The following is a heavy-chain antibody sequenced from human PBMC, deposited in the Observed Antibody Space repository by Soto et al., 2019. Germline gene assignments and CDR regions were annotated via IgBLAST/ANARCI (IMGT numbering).Heavy chain of an antibody. D-gene: IGHD3-9*01. J-gene: IGHJ6*02. Sequence: VELVESGGGLVQPGGSLRLCCAASGFTLSSYDIHGVRQATGEGLAWVAGIVSGGDTHYADSVKGRFIISREDGKNALYLQMNNQRGGDTDVYYCTRKTPPTGMEVWGQGATVTVSS. CDR3: TRKTPPTGMEV. CDR1: GFTLSSYD. V-gene: IGHV3-13*01. CDR2: IVSGGDT.